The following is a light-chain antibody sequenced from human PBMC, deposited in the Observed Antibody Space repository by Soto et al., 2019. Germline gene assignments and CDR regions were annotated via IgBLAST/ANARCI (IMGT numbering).Light chain of an antibody. CDR2: GNS. Sequence: QSVLTQPPSVSGAPGQRVTISCTGCSSNIGAGYDVHWYQQLPGTAPKLLIYGNSNRPSGVPDRFSGSKSGTSASLAITGLQAEDEADYYCQSYDSSLSGNYVFGTGTKLTVL. J-gene: IGLJ1*01. CDR3: QSYDSSLSGNYV. CDR1: SSNIGAGYD. V-gene: IGLV1-40*01.